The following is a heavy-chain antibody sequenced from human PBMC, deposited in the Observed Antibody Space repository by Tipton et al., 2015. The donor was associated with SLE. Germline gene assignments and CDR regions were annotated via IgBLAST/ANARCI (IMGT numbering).Heavy chain of an antibody. D-gene: IGHD6-6*01. CDR3: ARDGAIGARPGSFDY. V-gene: IGHV4-59*01. J-gene: IGHJ4*02. CDR2: FSYSGGI. Sequence: TLSLTCSVSGGSISSKYWSWIRQAPGKGLEWIGYFSYSGGINYNPSLKGRVTISADTSKNQFSLKLSSVTAADTAVYFCARDGAIGARPGSFDYWGQGALVTVSS. CDR1: GGSISSKY.